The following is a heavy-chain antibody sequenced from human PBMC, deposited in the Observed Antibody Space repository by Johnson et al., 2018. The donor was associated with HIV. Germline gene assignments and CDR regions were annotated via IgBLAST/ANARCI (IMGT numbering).Heavy chain of an antibody. D-gene: IGHD2-15*01. CDR2: ISYDGSNK. CDR3: AREAYCSGGSCYDAFDI. Sequence: VQLVESGGGLVKPGGSLRLSCAASGFTFSNAWMSWVRQAPGKGLEWVAVISYDGSNKYYADSVKGRFTISRDNSKNTLYLQMNSLRAEDTAVYYCAREAYCSGGSCYDAFDIWGQGTMVTVSS. CDR1: GFTFSNAW. J-gene: IGHJ3*02. V-gene: IGHV3-30*14.